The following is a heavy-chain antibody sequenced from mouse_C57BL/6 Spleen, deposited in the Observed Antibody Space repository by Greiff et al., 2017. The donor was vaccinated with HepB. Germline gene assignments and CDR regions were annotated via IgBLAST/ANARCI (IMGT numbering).Heavy chain of an antibody. J-gene: IGHJ4*01. CDR1: GYTFTDYN. Sequence: EVQLQQSGPELVKPGASVKMSCKASGYTFTDYNMHWVKQSHGKSLEWIGYINPNNGGTSYNQKFKGKATLTVNKSSSTAYMELRSLTSEVSAVYYCSGSPLYAMDYWGQGTSVTVSS. CDR3: SGSPLYAMDY. CDR2: INPNNGGT. D-gene: IGHD1-1*01. V-gene: IGHV1-22*01.